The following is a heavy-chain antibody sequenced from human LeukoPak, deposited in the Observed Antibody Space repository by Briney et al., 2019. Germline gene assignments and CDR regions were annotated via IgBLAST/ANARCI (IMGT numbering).Heavy chain of an antibody. V-gene: IGHV4-34*01. D-gene: IGHD3-3*01. CDR3: ARSLAYYDFWSGNSVFYYYYMDV. CDR2: INHSGST. Sequence: SETLSLTCAVYGGSFSGYYWSWVRQPPGKGLEWIGEINHSGSTNYNPSLKSRVTISVDTSKNQFSLKLSSVTAADTAVYYCARSLAYYDFWSGNSVFYYYYMDVWGKGTTVTVSS. CDR1: GGSFSGYY. J-gene: IGHJ6*03.